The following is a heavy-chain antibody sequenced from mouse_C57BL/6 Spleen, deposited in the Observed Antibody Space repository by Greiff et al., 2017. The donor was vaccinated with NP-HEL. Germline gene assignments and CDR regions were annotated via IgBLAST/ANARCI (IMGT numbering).Heavy chain of an antibody. CDR3: ARNPHYGSSYPWYFDV. CDR2: INYDGSST. Sequence: EVKLVESEGGLVQPGSSMKLSCTASGFTFSDYYMAWVRQVPEKGLEWVANINYDGSSTYYLDSLKSRFIISRDNAKNILYLQMSSLKSEDTATYYCARNPHYGSSYPWYFDVWGTGTTVTVSS. CDR1: GFTFSDYY. V-gene: IGHV5-16*01. J-gene: IGHJ1*03. D-gene: IGHD1-1*01.